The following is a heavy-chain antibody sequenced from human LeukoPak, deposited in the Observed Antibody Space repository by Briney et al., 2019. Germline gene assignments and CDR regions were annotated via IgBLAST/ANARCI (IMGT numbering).Heavy chain of an antibody. Sequence: GGSLRLSCAASEFTVSSNYMSWVRQAPGKGLEWVSVIYSGGSTYYADSVKGRFTISRDNSKNTLYLQMNSLRAEDTAVYYCARAGLGYSGLFDYWGQGTLVTVSS. CDR3: ARAGLGYSGLFDY. J-gene: IGHJ4*02. CDR2: IYSGGST. D-gene: IGHD1-26*01. CDR1: EFTVSSNY. V-gene: IGHV3-53*01.